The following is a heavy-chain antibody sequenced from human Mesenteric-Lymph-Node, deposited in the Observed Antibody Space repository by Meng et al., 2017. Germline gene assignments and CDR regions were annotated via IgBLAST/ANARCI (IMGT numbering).Heavy chain of an antibody. CDR2: IIPIFGTA. CDR1: GGTFSSYA. J-gene: IGHJ5*02. Sequence: QVQLVQSGAEGKKPGSSVKVSCKASGGTFSSYAISWVRQAPGQGLEWMGGIIPIFGTANYAQKFQGRVTITADKSTSTAYMELSSLRSEDTAVYYCARDHVAAAGTNWFDPWGQGTLVTVSS. V-gene: IGHV1-69*06. CDR3: ARDHVAAAGTNWFDP. D-gene: IGHD6-13*01.